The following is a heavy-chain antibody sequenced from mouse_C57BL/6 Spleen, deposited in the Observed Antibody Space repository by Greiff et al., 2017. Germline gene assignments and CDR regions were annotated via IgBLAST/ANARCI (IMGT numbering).Heavy chain of an antibody. CDR2: IYPGSGNT. J-gene: IGHJ1*03. CDR3: ARSWVTTVVAKDWYFDV. V-gene: IGHV1-66*01. CDR1: GYSFTSYY. Sequence: VQLQESGPELVKPGASVKISCKASGYSFTSYYIHWVKQRPGQGLEWIGWIYPGSGNTKYNEKFKGKATLTADTSSSTAYMQLSSLTSEDSAVYYCARSWVTTVVAKDWYFDVWGKGTTVTVSS. D-gene: IGHD1-1*01.